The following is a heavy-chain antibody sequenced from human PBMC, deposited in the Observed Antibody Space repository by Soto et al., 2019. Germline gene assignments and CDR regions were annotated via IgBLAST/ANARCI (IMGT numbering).Heavy chain of an antibody. V-gene: IGHV3-23*01. CDR3: AKPTGYCSGGSCYIFDY. CDR2: ISGSGGST. CDR1: GFTFSSYA. J-gene: IGHJ4*02. D-gene: IGHD2-15*01. Sequence: GGSLRLSCAASGFTFSSYAMSWVRQAPGKGLEWVSAISGSGGSTYYADSVKGRFTISRDNSKNTLYLQMNRLRAGDTAVYYCAKPTGYCSGGSCYIFDYWGQGTLVTVSS.